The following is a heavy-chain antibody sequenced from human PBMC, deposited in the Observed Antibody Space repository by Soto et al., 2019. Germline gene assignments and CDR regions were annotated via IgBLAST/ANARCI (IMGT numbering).Heavy chain of an antibody. J-gene: IGHJ3*02. CDR1: GDSVSSNSAA. CDR3: ARETYDCSGGSCYHFDPPDAFDI. Sequence: PSQTLSLTCAISGDSVSSNSAAWNWIRQSPSRGLEWLGRTYYRSKWYNDYAVSVKSRITINPDTSKNQFSLQLNSVTPEDTAVYYCARETYDCSGGSCYHFDPPDAFDIWGQGTMVTVSS. D-gene: IGHD2-15*01. V-gene: IGHV6-1*01. CDR2: TYYRSKWYN.